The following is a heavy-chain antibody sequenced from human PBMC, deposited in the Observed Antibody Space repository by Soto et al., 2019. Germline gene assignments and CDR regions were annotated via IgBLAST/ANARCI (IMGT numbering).Heavy chain of an antibody. V-gene: IGHV2-5*02. J-gene: IGHJ3*02. D-gene: IGHD3-16*01. Sequence: QITLKESGPTLVKPTQTLTLTCTFSGFSLSTSGVGVGWIRQPPGKALEWLALIYWDDDKRYSPSLKSRLTITKDTSKNRLVHIMTSMDPGATATFHCTHRGGAFDIWGQGTMVTGSS. CDR2: IYWDDDK. CDR3: THRGGAFDI. CDR1: GFSLSTSGVG.